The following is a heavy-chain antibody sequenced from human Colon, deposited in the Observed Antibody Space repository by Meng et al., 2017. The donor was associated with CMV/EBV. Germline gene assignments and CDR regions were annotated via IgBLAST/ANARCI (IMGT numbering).Heavy chain of an antibody. CDR2: KSSDGSIE. Sequence: GESLKISCATSGFTLTNYDMHWVRQAPGKGLEWLAIKSSDGSIETYADSVKGRFFISRDHSKSSVYLEMKSLRSDDTAVYYCARDRPGGIEYWGQGTSVTVSS. V-gene: IGHV3-30*19. D-gene: IGHD3-16*01. J-gene: IGHJ4*02. CDR3: ARDRPGGIEY. CDR1: GFTLTNYD.